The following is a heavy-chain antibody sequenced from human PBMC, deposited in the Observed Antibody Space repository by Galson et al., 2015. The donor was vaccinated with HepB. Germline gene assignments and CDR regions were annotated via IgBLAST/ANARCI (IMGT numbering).Heavy chain of an antibody. J-gene: IGHJ5*02. D-gene: IGHD2-15*01. CDR2: ISAYNQNT. CDR3: ARGALVVVVDATQNNWFAP. V-gene: IGHV1-18*01. CDR1: GYNFPSYS. Sequence: SVKVSCKASGYNFPSYSITWVRQAPGQGLEWMGWISAYNQNTDYAQHLQVRVTMTTDTSTSTAYMELRSLRSDDTAVYYCARGALVVVVDATQNNWFAPWGQGTLITVSS.